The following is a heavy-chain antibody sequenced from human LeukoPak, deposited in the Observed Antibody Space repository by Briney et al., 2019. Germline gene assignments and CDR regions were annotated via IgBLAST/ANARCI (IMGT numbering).Heavy chain of an antibody. D-gene: IGHD2-2*01. J-gene: IGHJ4*02. Sequence: ASVKVSCKASGYTFTSYGISWVRQAPGQGLEWMGCINVYNGNTNYAQKFQGRITMTRDTSTSTAYMELRSLKSDDTAVYYCARGLVVPAAMGEFDYWGQGTLIAVSS. V-gene: IGHV1-18*01. CDR3: ARGLVVPAAMGEFDY. CDR2: INVYNGNT. CDR1: GYTFTSYG.